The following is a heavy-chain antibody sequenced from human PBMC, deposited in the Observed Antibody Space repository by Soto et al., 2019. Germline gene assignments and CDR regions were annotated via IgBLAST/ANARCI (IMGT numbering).Heavy chain of an antibody. Sequence: QVQLVQSGAEVKKPGSSVKVSCKASGGTFSSYAISWVRQAPGQGREWMGGIIPIFGTANYAKKFQGRVTITADESTGTASMELSSLRSEDTAVYYCARTSYDRSGYYPLRGMDVWGQGTTVTVSS. CDR1: GGTFSSYA. J-gene: IGHJ6*02. D-gene: IGHD3-22*01. CDR3: ARTSYDRSGYYPLRGMDV. V-gene: IGHV1-69*01. CDR2: IIPIFGTA.